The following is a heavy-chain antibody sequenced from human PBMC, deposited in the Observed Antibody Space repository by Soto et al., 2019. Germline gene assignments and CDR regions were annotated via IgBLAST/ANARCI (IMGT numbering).Heavy chain of an antibody. J-gene: IGHJ5*02. CDR2: IYSGGST. D-gene: IGHD2-2*01. V-gene: IGHV3-53*04. CDR1: GFAFSNAW. CDR3: ARASCSSTSCFDP. Sequence: GGSLRLSCAASGFAFSNAWINWVRQAPGKGLEWVSVIYSGGSTYYADSVKGRFTISRHNSKNTLYLQMNSLRAEDTAVYYCARASCSSTSCFDPWGKGTLVTVSS.